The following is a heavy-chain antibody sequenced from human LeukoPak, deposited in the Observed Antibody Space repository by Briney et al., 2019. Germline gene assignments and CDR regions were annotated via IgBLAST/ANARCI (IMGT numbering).Heavy chain of an antibody. V-gene: IGHV1-24*01. Sequence: ASVKVSCKVPGDTLSEVSMHWVRQAPGKGLEWMGGFDPEDGETIYAQKFQGRVTMTEDTSTDTAYMELSSLRSEDTAVYYCAKGRGSYDWYFDLWGRGTLVTVSS. CDR1: GDTLSEVS. D-gene: IGHD1-26*01. CDR3: AKGRGSYDWYFDL. J-gene: IGHJ2*01. CDR2: FDPEDGET.